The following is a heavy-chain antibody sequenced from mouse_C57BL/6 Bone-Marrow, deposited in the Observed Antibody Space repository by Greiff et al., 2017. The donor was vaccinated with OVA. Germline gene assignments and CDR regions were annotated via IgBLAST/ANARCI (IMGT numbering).Heavy chain of an antibody. CDR3: ARSPLYYGSSYGFAY. Sequence: QVQLKESGAELARPGASVKLSCKASGYTFTSYGISWVKQRTGQGLEWIGEIYPRSGNTYYNEKFKGKATLTADKSSSTVYMELRSLTSEDSAVYFCARSPLYYGSSYGFAYWGQGTLVTVSA. D-gene: IGHD1-1*01. V-gene: IGHV1-81*01. CDR1: GYTFTSYG. CDR2: IYPRSGNT. J-gene: IGHJ3*01.